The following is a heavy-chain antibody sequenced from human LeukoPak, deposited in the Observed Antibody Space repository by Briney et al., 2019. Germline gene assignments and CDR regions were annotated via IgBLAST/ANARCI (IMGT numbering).Heavy chain of an antibody. CDR1: GGSISSYY. V-gene: IGHV4-59*12. CDR3: ARSHSSSWYAWFDP. Sequence: PSETLSLTCTVSGGSISSYYWSWIRQPPGKGLEGIGYIYYSGSTNYNPSLKSRVTISVDTSKNQFSLKLSSVTAADTAVYYCARSHSSSWYAWFDPWGQGTLVTVSS. D-gene: IGHD6-13*01. J-gene: IGHJ5*02. CDR2: IYYSGST.